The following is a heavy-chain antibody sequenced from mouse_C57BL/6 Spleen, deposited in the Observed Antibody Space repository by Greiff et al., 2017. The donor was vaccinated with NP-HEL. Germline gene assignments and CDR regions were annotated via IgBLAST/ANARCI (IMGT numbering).Heavy chain of an antibody. V-gene: IGHV5-6*01. CDR2: ISSGGSYT. CDR1: GFTFSSYG. Sequence: EVKLVESGGDLVKPGGSLKLSCAASGFTFSSYGMSWVRQTPDKRLEWVATISSGGSYTYYPDSVKGRFTISRDNAKNTLYLQMSSLKSEDTAMYYCARPYSNYDWFAYWGQGTLVTVSA. J-gene: IGHJ3*01. D-gene: IGHD2-5*01. CDR3: ARPYSNYDWFAY.